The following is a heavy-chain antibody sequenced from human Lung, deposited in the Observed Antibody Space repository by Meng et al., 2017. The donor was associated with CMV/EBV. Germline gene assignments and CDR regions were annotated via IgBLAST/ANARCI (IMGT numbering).Heavy chain of an antibody. CDR1: GFTVINNY. CDR3: AREKEGRMSTISAFDI. V-gene: IGHV3-66*02. D-gene: IGHD5-24*01. J-gene: IGHJ3*02. CDR2: IYAGGST. Sequence: GGSLRLSCAASGFTVINNYMNWVRQAPGKGLEWVSIIYAGGSTDYADSVNGRFTISRDNSKNTLYLQMNSLRPEDTAVYYCAREKEGRMSTISAFDIWGQGTMVTVSS.